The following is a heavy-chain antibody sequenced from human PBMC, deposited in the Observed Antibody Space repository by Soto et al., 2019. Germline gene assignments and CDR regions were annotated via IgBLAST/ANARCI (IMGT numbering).Heavy chain of an antibody. D-gene: IGHD2-15*01. CDR3: AKGHCTGGSCDGDFDY. J-gene: IGHJ4*02. CDR2: ISWNSGSI. Sequence: EVQLVESGGGLVQPGRSLRLSCAASGFTFDDYAMHWVRQAPGKGLEWVSGISWNSGSIGYADSVKGRFTISRDNAKNSLYLQMYSLRAEDTALYYCAKGHCTGGSCDGDFDYWGQGTLVTVSS. CDR1: GFTFDDYA. V-gene: IGHV3-9*01.